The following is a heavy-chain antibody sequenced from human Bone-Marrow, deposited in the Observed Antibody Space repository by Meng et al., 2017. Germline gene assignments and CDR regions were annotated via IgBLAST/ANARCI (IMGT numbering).Heavy chain of an antibody. CDR2: INYTGST. CDR3: ARFRGSGSYYSHIDD. J-gene: IGHJ4*02. CDR1: GGSISTNSYS. V-gene: IGHV4-39*07. D-gene: IGHD3-10*01. Sequence: SETLSLTCTVSGGSISTNSYSWAWIRPTPGKGLDWIGSINYTGSTYYNPSLKSRVTISVDTSKNQFSLKLSSVTAADTAVYYCARFRGSGSYYSHIDDWGQGTLVTVSS.